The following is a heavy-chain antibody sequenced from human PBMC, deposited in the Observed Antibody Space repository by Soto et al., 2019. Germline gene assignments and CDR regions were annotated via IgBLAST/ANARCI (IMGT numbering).Heavy chain of an antibody. V-gene: IGHV3-11*01. J-gene: IGHJ4*02. CDR3: ARLGQFDY. CDR1: GFTFSDYH. CDR2: INPSGAPL. Sequence: QVQLVESGGGLVEPGGSLRLSCAASGFTFSDYHMTWIRQAPGKGLEWVAYINPSGAPLYYADSVKGRFTISRDNAKNSLYLQMNSLRGDDTAVYYCARLGQFDYWGQGTLVTVSS.